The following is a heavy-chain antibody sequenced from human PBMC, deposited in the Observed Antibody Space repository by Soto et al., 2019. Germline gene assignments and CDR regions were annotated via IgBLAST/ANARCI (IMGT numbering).Heavy chain of an antibody. D-gene: IGHD3-3*01. CDR3: AKDSVRFLEWLLVLDGMDV. J-gene: IGHJ6*02. CDR1: GFTFSSYG. Sequence: GGSLRLSCAASGFTFSSYGMHWVRQAPGKGLEWVAVISYDGSNKYYADSVKGRFTISRDNSKNTLYLQMNSLRAEDTAVYYCAKDSVRFLEWLLVLDGMDVWGQGTTVTVSS. CDR2: ISYDGSNK. V-gene: IGHV3-30*18.